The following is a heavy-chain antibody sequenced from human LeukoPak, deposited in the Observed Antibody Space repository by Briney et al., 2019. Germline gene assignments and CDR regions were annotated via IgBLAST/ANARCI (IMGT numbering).Heavy chain of an antibody. D-gene: IGHD3-3*01. CDR3: ANSFMSRTYYDFWSGYFD. V-gene: IGHV3-30*02. J-gene: IGHJ4*02. CDR1: GFTFSSYG. CDR2: IRYDGSNK. Sequence: PGGSLRLSCAASGFTFSSYGMHWVRQAPGKGLEWVAFIRYDGSNKYYADSVKGRFTISRDNSKNTLYLQMNSLRAEDTAVYYCANSFMSRTYYDFWSGYFDWGQGTLVTVSS.